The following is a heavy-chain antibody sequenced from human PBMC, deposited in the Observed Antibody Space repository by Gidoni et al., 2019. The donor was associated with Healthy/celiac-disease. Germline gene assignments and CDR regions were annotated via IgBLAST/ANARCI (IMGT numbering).Heavy chain of an antibody. CDR1: GFTFSRYG. Sequence: QVQLVESGGGVVQPGRSLRLSCAASGFTFSRYGMHWVRQAPGKGLEWVAVISYDGSNKYYADSVKGRFTISRDNSKNTLYLQMNSLRAEDTAVYYCAKGQLLWFGELLFDYWGQGTLVTVSS. J-gene: IGHJ4*02. D-gene: IGHD3-10*01. CDR3: AKGQLLWFGELLFDY. V-gene: IGHV3-30*18. CDR2: ISYDGSNK.